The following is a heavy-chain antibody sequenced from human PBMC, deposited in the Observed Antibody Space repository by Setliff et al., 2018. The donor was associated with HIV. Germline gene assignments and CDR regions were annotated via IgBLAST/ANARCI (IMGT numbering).Heavy chain of an antibody. D-gene: IGHD3-22*01. CDR1: GGSISSSNYY. CDR3: ASRAYYYDSNNCRRDEGFDP. CDR2: IFYSGCA. V-gene: IGHV4-39*01. J-gene: IGHJ5*02. Sequence: KPSETLSLTCTVSGGSISSSNYYWGWSRQPPGKGRGWIGSIFYSGCANYNPSLTSPVTISVDTSKNQFFLNLTSVTAADTVYYYWASRAYYYDSNNCRRDEGFDPWGQGTLVTVSS.